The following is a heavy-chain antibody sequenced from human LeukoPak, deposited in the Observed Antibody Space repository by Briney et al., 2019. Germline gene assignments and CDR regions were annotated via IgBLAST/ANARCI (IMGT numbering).Heavy chain of an antibody. CDR2: IYYSGGT. Sequence: SETLSLTCAVYGGSFSGYYWSWIRQPPGKGLEWIGYIYYSGGTFFNPSLKSRVTISVDTSKNQFSLKLSSVTAADTAVYYCAGRPCSGGSCYPWFDPWGHGTLVTVSS. D-gene: IGHD2-15*01. J-gene: IGHJ5*02. CDR3: AGRPCSGGSCYPWFDP. V-gene: IGHV4-30-4*08. CDR1: GGSFSGYY.